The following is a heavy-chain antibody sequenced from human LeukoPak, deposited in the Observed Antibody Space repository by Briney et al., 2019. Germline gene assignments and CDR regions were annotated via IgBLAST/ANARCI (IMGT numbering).Heavy chain of an antibody. V-gene: IGHV4-34*01. J-gene: IGHJ4*02. CDR2: INHSGST. CDR3: ASEPGDYVLDY. CDR1: GGSFGGYY. Sequence: PSETLSLTCAVYGGSFGGYYWSWIRQPPGKGLEWIGEINHSGSTNYNPSLKSRVTISVDTSKNQFSLKLSSVTAADTAVYYCASEPGDYVLDYWGQGTLVTVSS. D-gene: IGHD4-17*01.